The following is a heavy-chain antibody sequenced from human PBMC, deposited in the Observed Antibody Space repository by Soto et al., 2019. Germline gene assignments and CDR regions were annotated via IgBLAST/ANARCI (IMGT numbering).Heavy chain of an antibody. CDR2: INVRGGTT. V-gene: IGHV1-46*02. CDR1: GYNFNQYY. J-gene: IGHJ4*02. Sequence: QVQLVQSGPEVRKPGASVRLSCATSGYNFNQYYIHWVRQAPGQVLEWMGIINVRGGTTEYAHKFRGRVTVTGDTSTRTAYMELSSLRSEDTAVYFCARGPDDSDVPRWDHWGQGTLITVSS. CDR3: ARGPDDSDVPRWDH. D-gene: IGHD4-17*01.